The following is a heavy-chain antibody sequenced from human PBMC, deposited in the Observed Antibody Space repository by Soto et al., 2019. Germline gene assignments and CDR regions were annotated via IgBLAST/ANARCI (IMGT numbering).Heavy chain of an antibody. J-gene: IGHJ4*02. CDR3: AKTGGYCSGAACYDDY. CDR2: IAVSCVGT. V-gene: IGHV3-23*01. D-gene: IGHD2-15*01. CDR1: RFAFNNYA. Sequence: GGSLRLSCTASRFAFNNYAMTWVRQAQGKGLGLVSTIAVSCVGTYYADSAHGRFTISTDNSDNTLYLQMLSLRIEATAVYYCAKTGGYCSGAACYDDYWGRGTLVTVSS.